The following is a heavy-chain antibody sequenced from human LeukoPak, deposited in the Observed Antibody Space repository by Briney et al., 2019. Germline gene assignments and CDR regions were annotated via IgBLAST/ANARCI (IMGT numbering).Heavy chain of an antibody. D-gene: IGHD7-27*01. CDR2: MDPSGSQK. CDR3: AIWASDNY. V-gene: IGHV3-7*01. J-gene: IGHJ4*02. CDR1: GFTFNRSW. Sequence: GESLRLACAASGFTFNRSWMNWVRQAPGKGLEWVANMDPSGSQKRYVDSVKGRFTISRDNPGTSLYLEMNGLRTEDTAIYSCAIWASDNYWGQGTLVTVSS.